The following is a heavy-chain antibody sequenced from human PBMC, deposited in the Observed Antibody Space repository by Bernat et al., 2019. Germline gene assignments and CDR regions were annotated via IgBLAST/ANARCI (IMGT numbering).Heavy chain of an antibody. CDR1: GGSISSSNW. D-gene: IGHD6-6*01. Sequence: QVQLQESGPGLVKPSGTLSLTCAVSGGSISSSNWWSWVRQPPGKGLEWIGEIYHSGSTNYNPSLKSRVTISVDKSKNQFSLKLSSVTAADTAVYYCAREPLRAKYSSSEEADYYGMDVWGQGTTVTVSS. CDR3: AREPLRAKYSSSEEADYYGMDV. V-gene: IGHV4-4*02. CDR2: IYHSGST. J-gene: IGHJ6*02.